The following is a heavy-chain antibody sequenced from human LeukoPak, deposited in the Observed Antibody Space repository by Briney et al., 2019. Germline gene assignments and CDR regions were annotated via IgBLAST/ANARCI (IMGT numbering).Heavy chain of an antibody. J-gene: IGHJ4*02. Sequence: PGGSLRLSCAASEFIFSDYYISWIRQAPGKGLEWISHISSSGSVKYFADSVKGRFTISRDNARNSLYLDMNSLRAEDTAVYYCAKGGEWELLPIDVYWGQGTLVTVSS. V-gene: IGHV3-11*01. CDR1: EFIFSDYY. CDR2: ISSSGSVK. CDR3: AKGGEWELLPIDVY. D-gene: IGHD1-26*01.